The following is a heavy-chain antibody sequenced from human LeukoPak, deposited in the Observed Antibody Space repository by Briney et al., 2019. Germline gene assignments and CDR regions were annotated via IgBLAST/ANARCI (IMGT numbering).Heavy chain of an antibody. V-gene: IGHV1-2*02. CDR3: ARTFRYYYGSGSYYNPYYYYMDV. Sequence: GASVKVSCKASGYTFTGYYMHWVRQAPGQGLEWMGWINPNSGGTNYAQKFQGRVTMTRDTSISTAYMELSRLRSDDTAVYYCARTFRYYYGSGSYYNPYYYYMDVWGKGTTVTISS. J-gene: IGHJ6*03. D-gene: IGHD3-10*01. CDR1: GYTFTGYY. CDR2: INPNSGGT.